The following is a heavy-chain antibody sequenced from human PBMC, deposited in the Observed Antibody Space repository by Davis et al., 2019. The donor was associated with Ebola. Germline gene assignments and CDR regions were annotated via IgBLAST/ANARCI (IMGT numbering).Heavy chain of an antibody. CDR2: ISSGGHTT. CDR3: ARGASYGLDD. V-gene: IGHV3-74*01. J-gene: IGHJ6*02. Sequence: PGGSLRLSCAASGSPFSDQWMHWARQAPGKGLIWVSAISSGGHTTTYADSVKGRFTISRDNAKNTLYLQMDSLRVEDTAVYYCARGASYGLDDWGHGTTVTVSS. CDR1: GSPFSDQW.